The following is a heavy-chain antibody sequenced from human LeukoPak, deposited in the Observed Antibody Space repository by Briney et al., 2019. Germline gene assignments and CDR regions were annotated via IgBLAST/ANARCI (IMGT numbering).Heavy chain of an antibody. CDR3: ARDRDGYNSFDY. CDR2: INSDGSST. J-gene: IGHJ4*02. V-gene: IGHV3-74*01. D-gene: IGHD5-24*01. Sequence: GGSLRLSCAASGFTFSTYWMHWVRQAPGKGLMWVSRINSDGSSTSYADSVKGRFTISRDNAKNTLYLQMSSLRADDTALYYCARDRDGYNSFDYWGRGTLVTVSS. CDR1: GFTFSTYW.